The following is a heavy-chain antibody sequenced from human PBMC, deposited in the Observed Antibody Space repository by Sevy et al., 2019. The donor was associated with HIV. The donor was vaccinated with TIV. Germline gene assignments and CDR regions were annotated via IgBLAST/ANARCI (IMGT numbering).Heavy chain of an antibody. D-gene: IGHD1-1*01. J-gene: IGHJ3*02. CDR2: ISSSSSTI. V-gene: IGHV3-48*01. CDR3: ARDRGLQFGPRDAFDI. Sequence: GGSLRLSCAASGFTFSSYSMNWVRQAPGKGLEWVSYISSSSSTIYYADSVKGRFTISRDNAKNSLYLQMNSLRAEDTAVYYCARDRGLQFGPRDAFDIWGQGTMVTVSS. CDR1: GFTFSSYS.